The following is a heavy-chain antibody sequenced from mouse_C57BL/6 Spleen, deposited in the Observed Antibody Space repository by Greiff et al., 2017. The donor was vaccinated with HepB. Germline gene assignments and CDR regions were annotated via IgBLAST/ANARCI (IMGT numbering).Heavy chain of an antibody. CDR1: GYSITSGYY. CDR3: ARRANWDLYFDY. J-gene: IGHJ2*01. D-gene: IGHD4-1*01. CDR2: ISYDGSN. Sequence: EVQLQESGPGLVKPSQSLSLTCSVTGYSITSGYYWNWIRQFPGNKLEWMGYISYDGSNNYNPSLKNRISITRDTSKNQFFLKLNSVTTEDTATYYCARRANWDLYFDYWGQGTTLTVSS. V-gene: IGHV3-6*01.